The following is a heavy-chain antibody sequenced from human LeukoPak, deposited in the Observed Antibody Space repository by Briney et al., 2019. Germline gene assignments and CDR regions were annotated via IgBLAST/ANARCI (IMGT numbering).Heavy chain of an antibody. Sequence: PGGSLRLSCAASGFTFSSYGMHWVRQAPGKGLEWVAVIWYDGSNKYYADSVKGRFTISRDNSKNTLYLQMNSLRAEDTAVYYCARDWMDPYYYDSGGYSLPYGMDVWGQGTTVTVSS. CDR3: ARDWMDPYYYDSGGYSLPYGMDV. D-gene: IGHD3-22*01. J-gene: IGHJ6*02. CDR1: GFTFSSYG. V-gene: IGHV3-33*01. CDR2: IWYDGSNK.